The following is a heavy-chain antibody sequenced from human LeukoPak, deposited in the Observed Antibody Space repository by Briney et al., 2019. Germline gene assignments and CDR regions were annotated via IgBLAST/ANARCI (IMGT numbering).Heavy chain of an antibody. CDR3: ARVGATWDDAFDI. Sequence: GESLQISCKGSGYSFTSYRIGWVRQLPGKGLEWMGIIYPGDSDTRYSPSFQGQVTISADKSISTAYLQWSSLKASDTAMYYCARVGATWDDAFDIWGQGTMVTVSS. CDR2: IYPGDSDT. J-gene: IGHJ3*02. V-gene: IGHV5-51*01. D-gene: IGHD1-26*01. CDR1: GYSFTSYR.